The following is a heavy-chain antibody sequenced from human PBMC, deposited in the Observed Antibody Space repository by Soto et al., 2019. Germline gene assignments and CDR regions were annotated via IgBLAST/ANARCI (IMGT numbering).Heavy chain of an antibody. CDR1: GGSNTAYY. CDR3: ARARWIYSSNRFFYYFDY. D-gene: IGHD6-13*01. Sequence: QVQLQQWGAGLLKPSETLSLTCAVSGGSNTAYYLNWIRQAPGKGLEWIGEISHSGSANYNPSLKRPVTISVDTPKNQFSLEMTSVTAADTAVYHCARARWIYSSNRFFYYFDYWGQGILVTVSS. J-gene: IGHJ4*02. V-gene: IGHV4-34*01. CDR2: ISHSGSA.